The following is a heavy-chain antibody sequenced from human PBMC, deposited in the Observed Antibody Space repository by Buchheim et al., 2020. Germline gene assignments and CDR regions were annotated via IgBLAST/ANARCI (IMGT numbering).Heavy chain of an antibody. J-gene: IGHJ4*02. D-gene: IGHD6-13*01. CDR2: IYYSGST. Sequence: QVQLQESGPGLVKPSETLSLTCTVSGGSISSYYWSWIRQPPGKGLEWIGYIYYSGSTNYNPSLESRVTISVDTSKNQFSLKLSSVTAADTAVYYCARVFSSSWYYVDYWGQGTL. V-gene: IGHV4-59*01. CDR3: ARVFSSSWYYVDY. CDR1: GGSISSYY.